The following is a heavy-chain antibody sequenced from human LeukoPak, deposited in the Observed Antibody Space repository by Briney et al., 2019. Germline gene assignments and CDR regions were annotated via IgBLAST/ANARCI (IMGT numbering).Heavy chain of an antibody. V-gene: IGHV3-30-3*01. D-gene: IGHD6-19*01. CDR2: IPYDGSNK. J-gene: IGHJ6*02. Sequence: PGGSLRLSCAASGFXFSSYAIHWVRQVPGKGLEWVASIPYDGSNKYYAHSVKGRFTISRDNSKNTLYLQMNSLRAEDTAVYYCARDIAVAGSGYYYYGMDVWGQGTTVTVSS. CDR1: GFXFSSYA. CDR3: ARDIAVAGSGYYYYGMDV.